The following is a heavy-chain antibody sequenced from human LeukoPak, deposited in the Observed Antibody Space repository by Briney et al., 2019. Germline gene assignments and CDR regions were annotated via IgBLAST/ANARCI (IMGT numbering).Heavy chain of an antibody. CDR2: IYHSGST. CDR3: ARVNVETLYYFDY. CDR1: GGSISSGGYY. Sequence: SETLSLTCTVSGGSISSGGYYWSWIRQPPGKGLEWIGYIYHSGSTYYNPSLKSRVTISVDRSKNQFSLKLSSVTAADTAVYYCARVNVETLYYFDYWGQGTLVTISS. V-gene: IGHV4-30-2*01. D-gene: IGHD1-1*01. J-gene: IGHJ4*02.